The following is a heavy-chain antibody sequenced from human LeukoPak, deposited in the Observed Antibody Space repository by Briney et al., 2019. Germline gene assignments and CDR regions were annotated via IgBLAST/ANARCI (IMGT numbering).Heavy chain of an antibody. Sequence: PGGSLRLSCAASGFTFSRYSMNWVRQAPGKGLEWVASIKSTSTFIYSADSVKGRFTISRDTAKNSLFLQMNSLRAEDTAIYYCARDYFDSSDYLHTYYYYYIDVWGKGNTVTVSS. V-gene: IGHV3-21*01. CDR2: IKSTSTFI. D-gene: IGHD3-22*01. J-gene: IGHJ6*03. CDR1: GFTFSRYS. CDR3: ARDYFDSSDYLHTYYYYYIDV.